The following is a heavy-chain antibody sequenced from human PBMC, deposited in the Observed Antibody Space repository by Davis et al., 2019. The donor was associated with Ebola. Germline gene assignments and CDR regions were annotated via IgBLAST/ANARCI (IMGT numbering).Heavy chain of an antibody. J-gene: IGHJ4*02. V-gene: IGHV1-69*04. Sequence: SVKVSCKTSGGTFTNYAVNWVRQAPGQGLEWMGRIIPVVDTKDYAQKFQGRVTLTADKATSTAYMEVGSLRSDDTAVYYCARAQFPTTSDHWGQGTLVTVSS. D-gene: IGHD1-1*01. CDR2: IIPVVDTK. CDR1: GGTFTNYA. CDR3: ARAQFPTTSDH.